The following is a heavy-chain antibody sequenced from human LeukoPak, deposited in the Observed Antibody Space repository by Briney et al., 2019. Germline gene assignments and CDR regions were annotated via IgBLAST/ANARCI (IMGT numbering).Heavy chain of an antibody. CDR1: GFTFASYA. J-gene: IGHJ4*02. V-gene: IGHV3-23*01. CDR3: AKLTGSNCYLPVDY. D-gene: IGHD2-21*02. CDR2: ISGSSDNT. Sequence: GGPLRLSCAASGFTFASYAMNWVRQAPGKGLEWVSAISGSSDNTYYAGSVKGRFTISRDNSKNTLCLQMNSLRAEDAAVYYCAKLTGSNCYLPVDYWGQGALVTVSS.